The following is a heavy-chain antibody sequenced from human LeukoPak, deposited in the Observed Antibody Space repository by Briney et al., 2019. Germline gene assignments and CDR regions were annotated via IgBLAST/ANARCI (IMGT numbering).Heavy chain of an antibody. J-gene: IGHJ4*02. D-gene: IGHD3-22*01. CDR3: ARVGAYYYDSSGYAAGY. CDR2: ISAYNGNT. Sequence: GASVTVSCKASGYTFTSYGIRWVRPAPGQGLEWMGWISAYNGNTNYAQKLQGRVTMTTDTSTSTAYMELRSLRSDDTAVYYCARVGAYYYDSSGYAAGYWGQGTLVTVSS. V-gene: IGHV1-18*01. CDR1: GYTFTSYG.